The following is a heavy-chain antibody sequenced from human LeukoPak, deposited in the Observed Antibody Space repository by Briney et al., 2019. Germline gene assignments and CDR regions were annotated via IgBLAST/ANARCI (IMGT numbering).Heavy chain of an antibody. Sequence: RPSETLSLTCTVSGGSISSYYWSWIRQPPGKGLEWLGYIYYSGSTNYNPSLKSRVTISVDTSKNQFSLKLSSVTAADTAVYYCARAGYYDSSGPQDIWGQGTLVTVSS. D-gene: IGHD3-22*01. V-gene: IGHV4-59*01. CDR1: GGSISSYY. CDR2: IYYSGST. J-gene: IGHJ4*02. CDR3: ARAGYYDSSGPQDI.